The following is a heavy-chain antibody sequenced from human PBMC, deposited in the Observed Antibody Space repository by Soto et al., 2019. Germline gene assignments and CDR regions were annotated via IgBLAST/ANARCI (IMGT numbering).Heavy chain of an antibody. D-gene: IGHD3-22*01. Sequence: GGSLRLSCAASGFTLSRHTMNWVRQAPGKGLEWVSFIGSRTSDIYYADSVKGRFTISRDNAKNSLYLDLTRLRAEDTAVYFCVGDYYDTSGYPNTFDMWGQGXMVTVSS. CDR3: VGDYYDTSGYPNTFDM. CDR2: IGSRTSDI. CDR1: GFTLSRHT. J-gene: IGHJ3*02. V-gene: IGHV3-21*01.